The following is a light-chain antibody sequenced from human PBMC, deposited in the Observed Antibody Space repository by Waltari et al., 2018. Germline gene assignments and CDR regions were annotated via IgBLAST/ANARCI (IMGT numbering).Light chain of an antibody. CDR1: SSNIGPYY. V-gene: IGLV1-47*01. J-gene: IGLJ3*02. CDR3: ATWDDSLTAWV. CDR2: RNN. Sequence: QSVLTQPPSTSGTPGQRVTISCSGGSSNIGPYYVYWYHQLPGTAPKLLIYRNNQRPSGVPDRFSGSKSGTSASLAISGLRSEDEADYYCATWDDSLTAWVFGGGTKLTVL.